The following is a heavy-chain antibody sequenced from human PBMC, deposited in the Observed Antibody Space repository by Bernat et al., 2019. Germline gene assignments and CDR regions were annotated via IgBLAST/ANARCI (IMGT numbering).Heavy chain of an antibody. V-gene: IGHV3-21*01. Sequence: EVQLVESGGGLVKPGGSLRLSCAASGFTFSSYSMNWVRQAPGKGLEWVSSISSSSSYIYYADSVKGRFTISRDNAKNSLYLQMNSLRAEDTAVYYCARDLIGPTYYDCWSEAFDIWGQGTMVTVSS. CDR3: ARDLIGPTYYDCWSEAFDI. CDR2: ISSSSSYI. J-gene: IGHJ3*02. D-gene: IGHD3-3*01. CDR1: GFTFSSYS.